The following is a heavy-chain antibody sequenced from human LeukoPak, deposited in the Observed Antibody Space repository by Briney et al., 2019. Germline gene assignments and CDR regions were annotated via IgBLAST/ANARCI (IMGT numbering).Heavy chain of an antibody. CDR3: ARDASNITTGLSQQLVLLRGGYYYMDV. V-gene: IGHV1-69*05. D-gene: IGHD6-13*01. Sequence: ASVKVSCKASGGTFSSYAISWVRQAPGQGREWMGGIIPIFGTANYAQKFQGRVTITTDESTSTAYMELSSLRSEDTAVYYCARDASNITTGLSQQLVLLRGGYYYMDVWGKGTTVTVSS. CDR2: IIPIFGTA. J-gene: IGHJ6*03. CDR1: GGTFSSYA.